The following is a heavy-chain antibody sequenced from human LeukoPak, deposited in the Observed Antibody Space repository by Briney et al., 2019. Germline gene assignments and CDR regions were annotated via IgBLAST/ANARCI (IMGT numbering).Heavy chain of an antibody. CDR3: ARHFLRGGFDS. Sequence: SETLSLTCTVSGGSINNYYWSWIRQPPGKGLEWIAYIYETGHTGYNPSLKTRVTISLDTSKNQFSLKLNSVTAADAAVYYCARHFLRGGFDSWGQGTLVAVSS. D-gene: IGHD5-12*01. J-gene: IGHJ4*02. V-gene: IGHV4-59*08. CDR2: IYETGHT. CDR1: GGSINNYY.